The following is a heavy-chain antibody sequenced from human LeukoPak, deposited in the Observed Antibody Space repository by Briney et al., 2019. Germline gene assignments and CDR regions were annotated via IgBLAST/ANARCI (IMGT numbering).Heavy chain of an antibody. Sequence: SETLSLTCTVSGGSISTYYWSWIRQSPGKGLEWIGHIYYSGSTTYNPSLKSRVTISVDTSKNQFSLKLSSVTAADTAVYYCARHGTSSYYYYAMDVWGPGTTVTVSS. CDR1: GGSISTYY. J-gene: IGHJ6*02. CDR3: ARHGTSSYYYYAMDV. V-gene: IGHV4-59*08. D-gene: IGHD1-26*01. CDR2: IYYSGST.